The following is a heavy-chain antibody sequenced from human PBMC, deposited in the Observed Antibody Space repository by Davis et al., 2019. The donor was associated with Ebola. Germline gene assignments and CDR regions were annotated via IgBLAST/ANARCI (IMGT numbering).Heavy chain of an antibody. CDR3: AKGGPTGYDILTGYYMGYYYYGMDV. Sequence: PGGSLRLSCAASGFTFDDYAMHWVRQAPGKGLEWVSGISWNSGSIGYADSVKGRFTISRDNAKNSLYLQMNSLRAEDTALYYCAKGGPTGYDILTGYYMGYYYYGMDVWGQGTTVTVSS. CDR2: ISWNSGSI. D-gene: IGHD3-9*01. V-gene: IGHV3-9*01. J-gene: IGHJ6*02. CDR1: GFTFDDYA.